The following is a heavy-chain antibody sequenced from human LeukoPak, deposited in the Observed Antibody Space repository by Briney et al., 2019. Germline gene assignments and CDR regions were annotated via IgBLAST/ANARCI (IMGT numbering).Heavy chain of an antibody. D-gene: IGHD3-9*01. J-gene: IGHJ4*02. CDR3: SKWGDYDVLTGYYDSDF. CDR2: IVGSGGST. V-gene: IGHV3-23*01. CDR1: GFSVSNYA. Sequence: PGGSLRVACAASGFSVSNYAMSWVRQAPGKGLEWVSAIVGSGGSTYYADSVKGRFSISRDNSKNTLFLQMNSLRVEDTALYYCSKWGDYDVLTGYYDSDFWGQGTLVTVSS.